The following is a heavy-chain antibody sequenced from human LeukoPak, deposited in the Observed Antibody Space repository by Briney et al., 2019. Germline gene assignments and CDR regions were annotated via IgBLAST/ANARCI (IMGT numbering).Heavy chain of an antibody. D-gene: IGHD5-12*01. V-gene: IGHV3-23*01. CDR3: ANLVARYYFDY. J-gene: IGHJ4*02. Sequence: GGCLRLSCAASEFTFSSYGMSWVRQAPGKGLEWVSSISGSGGSTQYADSVQGRFAISRDNSKNTLYLQMNSLRVEDTAVYYCANLVARYYFDYWGQGTLVTVSS. CDR2: ISGSGGST. CDR1: EFTFSSYG.